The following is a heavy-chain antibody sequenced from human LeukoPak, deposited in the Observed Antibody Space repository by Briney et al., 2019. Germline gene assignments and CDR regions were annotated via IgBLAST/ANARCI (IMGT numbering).Heavy chain of an antibody. J-gene: IGHJ4*02. V-gene: IGHV5-51*01. Sequence: GESLKISCKASGYIFTSYWIGWVRQMPGKGLEWMGIMYPGDSDTRYSPSFQGQVIISADKSISTAYLQWSSLKASDTAMYYCARRAYYDSSGYYEEADFWGQGTLVTVSS. CDR3: ARRAYYDSSGYYEEADF. D-gene: IGHD3-22*01. CDR2: MYPGDSDT. CDR1: GYIFTSYW.